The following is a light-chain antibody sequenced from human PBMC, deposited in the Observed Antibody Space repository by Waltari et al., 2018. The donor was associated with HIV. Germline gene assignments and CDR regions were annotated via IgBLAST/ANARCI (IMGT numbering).Light chain of an antibody. CDR2: DVS. CDR3: CSYVSEIVPCV. V-gene: IGLV2-23*02. CDR1: SSDVGAYNL. J-gene: IGLJ3*02. Sequence: QTALTQPASVSGSPGQSITISCTGTSSDVGAYNLVSWYQQHPGKAPRPIIYDVSERPEGVPNRFTGSKSGNTASLTISGLQAEDEADYYCCSYVSEIVPCVFGGGTKLTVL.